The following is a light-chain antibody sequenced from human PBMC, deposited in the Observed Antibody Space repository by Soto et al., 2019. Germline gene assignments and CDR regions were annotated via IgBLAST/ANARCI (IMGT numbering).Light chain of an antibody. CDR1: SSDVGGYNY. J-gene: IGLJ1*01. CDR3: SSYAGSNNFDV. Sequence: QSALTQPPSASGSPGQSVTISCTGTSSDVGGYNYVSWYQQHPGKAPKLMIYEVFKRPSGVPDRFSGSKSSNTASLTVSGLQAEDEADYYCSSYAGSNNFDVFGTGTKVTV. CDR2: EVF. V-gene: IGLV2-8*01.